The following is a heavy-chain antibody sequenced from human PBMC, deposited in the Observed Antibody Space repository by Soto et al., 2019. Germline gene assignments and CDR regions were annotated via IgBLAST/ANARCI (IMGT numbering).Heavy chain of an antibody. CDR3: ARTVLGPDILADQFVDYYYYMDV. Sequence: SETLSLTCAVYGGSFSGYYWSWIRQPPGKGLEWIGEINHSGSTNYNPSLKSRATISVDTSKNQFSLKLSSVTAADTAVYYCARTVLGPDILADQFVDYYYYMDVWGQGTTVTVSS. D-gene: IGHD3-9*01. V-gene: IGHV4-34*01. J-gene: IGHJ6*03. CDR1: GGSFSGYY. CDR2: INHSGST.